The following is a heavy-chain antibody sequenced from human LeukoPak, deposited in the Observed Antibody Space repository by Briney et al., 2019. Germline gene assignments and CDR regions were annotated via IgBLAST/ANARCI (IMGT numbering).Heavy chain of an antibody. J-gene: IGHJ4*02. CDR2: IYFSGST. V-gene: IGHV4-39*07. D-gene: IGHD1-7*01. CDR1: GGSISSSSYY. CDR3: AREVELLAYFDY. Sequence: SETLSLTCTVSGGSISSSSYYWGWIRQPPGKGLEWIGSIYFSGSTYYNPSLKSRVTISVDTSKNQFSLKLSSVTAADTAVYYCAREVELLAYFDYWGQGTLVTVSS.